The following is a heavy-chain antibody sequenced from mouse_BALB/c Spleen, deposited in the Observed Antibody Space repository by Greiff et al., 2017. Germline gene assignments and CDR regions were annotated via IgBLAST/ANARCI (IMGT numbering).Heavy chain of an antibody. Sequence: EVQRVESGGGLVKPGGSLKLSCAASGFTFSSYTMSWVRQTPEKRLEWVATISSGGSYTYYPESVKGRFTISRDNAKNTLYLQMSSLKSEDTAMYYCTREYCGNYSWFGYWGQRTLVTVSA. J-gene: IGHJ3*01. D-gene: IGHD2-1*01. V-gene: IGHV5-6-4*01. CDR1: GFTFSSYT. CDR2: ISSGGSYT. CDR3: TREYCGNYSWFGY.